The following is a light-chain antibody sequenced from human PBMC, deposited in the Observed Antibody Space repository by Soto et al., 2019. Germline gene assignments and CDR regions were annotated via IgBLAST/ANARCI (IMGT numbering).Light chain of an antibody. J-gene: IGKJ4*01. V-gene: IGKV1-33*01. CDR1: QDISNY. Sequence: DIQMTQSPSSLSASVGDSVTITCQASQDISNYLNWYQQKPGKVPKLLIFDASNVETGVPSRFSGSGSGTDFTFTISSLQPEDIGTYYCQQYEDLPLTFGGGTRVEIK. CDR3: QQYEDLPLT. CDR2: DAS.